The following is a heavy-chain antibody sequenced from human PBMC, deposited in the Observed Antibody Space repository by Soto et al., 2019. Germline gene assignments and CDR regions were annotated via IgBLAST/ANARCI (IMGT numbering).Heavy chain of an antibody. V-gene: IGHV1-24*01. CDR1: GYTLTELS. Sequence: ASVKVSCKVSGYTLTELSMHWVRQAPGKGLEWMGGFDPEDGETIYAQKFQGRVTMTEDTSTDTAYMELSSLRSEDTAVYYCATSWSGSGYFQHWGQGTLVTVSS. J-gene: IGHJ1*01. D-gene: IGHD3-3*01. CDR2: FDPEDGET. CDR3: ATSWSGSGYFQH.